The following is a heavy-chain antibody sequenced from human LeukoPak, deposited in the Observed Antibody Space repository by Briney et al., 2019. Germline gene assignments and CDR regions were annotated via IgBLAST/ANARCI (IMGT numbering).Heavy chain of an antibody. D-gene: IGHD2-15*01. Sequence: GESLKISCKGSGYSFTSYWIGWVRQMPGKGLEWMGIIYPGDSDTRYSPSFQGQVTISADKSISTAYLQWSSLKASDSTMYYCARARYCSGGSCYAEYWGQGTLVTVSS. CDR1: GYSFTSYW. CDR2: IYPGDSDT. CDR3: ARARYCSGGSCYAEY. J-gene: IGHJ4*02. V-gene: IGHV5-51*01.